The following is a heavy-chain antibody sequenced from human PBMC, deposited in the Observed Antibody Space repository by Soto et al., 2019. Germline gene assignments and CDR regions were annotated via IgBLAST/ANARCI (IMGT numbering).Heavy chain of an antibody. J-gene: IGHJ5*02. CDR2: ISTYSGDT. V-gene: IGHV1-18*01. CDR1: GYTFFTYD. D-gene: IGHD5-12*01. CDR3: ARHHGPTTSENWFDP. Sequence: ASVKVSCKASGYTFFTYDISWVRQAPGQGLEWMGWISTYSGDTKYAQKFQGRVTMTTDTSATTAYLELRSLRSDDTAVYYCARHHGPTTSENWFDPWGQGTLVTVSS.